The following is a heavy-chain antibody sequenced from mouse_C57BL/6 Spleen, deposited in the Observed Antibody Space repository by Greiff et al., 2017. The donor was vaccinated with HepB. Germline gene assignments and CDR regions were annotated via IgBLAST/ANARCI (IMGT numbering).Heavy chain of an antibody. D-gene: IGHD4-1*01. V-gene: IGHV1-81*01. CDR2: IYPRSGYT. J-gene: IGHJ3*01. CDR3: AVTGTSAY. CDR1: GYTFTSYG. Sequence: QVQLQQSGAELARPGASVKLSCKASGYTFTSYGISWVKQRTGQGLEWIGEIYPRSGYTYYNEKLKGKATLTADKSSSKTYMELRSLTSEDSAVYICAVTGTSAYWGQGTLVTVSA.